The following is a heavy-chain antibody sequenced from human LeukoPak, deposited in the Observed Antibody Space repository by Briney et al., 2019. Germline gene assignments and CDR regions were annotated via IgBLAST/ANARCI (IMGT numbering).Heavy chain of an antibody. Sequence: ASVKVSCKASGYTFTSYGISWVRQAPGQGLEWMGWISAYNGNTNYAQKLQGRVTITTDTSTSTAYMELRSLGSDDTAVYYCARVGDTAMVLDYWGQGTLVTVSS. V-gene: IGHV1-18*01. D-gene: IGHD5-18*01. CDR2: ISAYNGNT. CDR1: GYTFTSYG. CDR3: ARVGDTAMVLDY. J-gene: IGHJ4*02.